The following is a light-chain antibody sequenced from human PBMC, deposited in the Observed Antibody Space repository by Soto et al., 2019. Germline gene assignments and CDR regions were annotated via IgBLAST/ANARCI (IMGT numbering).Light chain of an antibody. J-gene: IGKJ1*01. CDR2: AAS. CDR3: QQYYSYLT. CDR1: QSVSSYY. Sequence: EIVLTQSPGTLSLSPGARAPLSCRASQSVSSYYLAWYQQKPGQAPRLLIYAASSRATGIPDRFSGGGSGTDFTLTISCLQSEDFATYYCQQYYSYLTFGQGTKVDIK. V-gene: IGKV3-20*01.